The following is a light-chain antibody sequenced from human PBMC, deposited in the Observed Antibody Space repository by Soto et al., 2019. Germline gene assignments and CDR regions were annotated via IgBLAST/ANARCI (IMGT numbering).Light chain of an antibody. V-gene: IGKV1-39*01. CDR3: QQSYSTPI. CDR1: QSISNH. CDR2: AAS. Sequence: DIQMTQSPSSLSASVEDRVIITCRASQSISNHLNWYQQKPGKAPKLLIFAASSLQSGVPSRFSGSRSGPDFTLTISSLQPEDFATYYCQQSYSTPIFGQGTKVDIK. J-gene: IGKJ2*01.